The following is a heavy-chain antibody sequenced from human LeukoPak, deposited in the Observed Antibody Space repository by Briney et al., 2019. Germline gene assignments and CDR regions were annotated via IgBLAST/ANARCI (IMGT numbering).Heavy chain of an antibody. CDR2: IYYSGST. CDR3: ARDRENDYGDYGSFDY. J-gene: IGHJ4*02. D-gene: IGHD4-17*01. Sequence: PSETLSLTCTVSGGSISSGGYYWSWIRQHPGKGLEWIGYIYYSGSTYYNPSLKSQVTISVDTSKSQFSLKLSSVTAADTAVYYCARDRENDYGDYGSFDYWGQGTLVTVSS. V-gene: IGHV4-31*01. CDR1: GGSISSGGYY.